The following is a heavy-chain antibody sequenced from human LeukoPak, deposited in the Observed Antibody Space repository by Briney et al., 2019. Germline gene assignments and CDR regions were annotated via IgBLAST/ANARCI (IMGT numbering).Heavy chain of an antibody. CDR1: GGTSSSYA. V-gene: IGHV1-69*05. J-gene: IGHJ4*02. CDR2: FIPIFGTA. CDR3: ARDLGITGTYDNYCFDY. Sequence: SVKVSCKASGGTSSSYAISWVRQAPGQGLQWMGRFIPIFGTANYAQKFQGRVSITTDESTSTAYMQMSSLRSEDTAVYYCARDLGITGTYDNYCFDYWGQGTLVTVSS. D-gene: IGHD1-20*01.